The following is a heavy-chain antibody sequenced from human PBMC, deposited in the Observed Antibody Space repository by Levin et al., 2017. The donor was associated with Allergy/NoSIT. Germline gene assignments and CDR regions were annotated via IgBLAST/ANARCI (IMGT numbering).Heavy chain of an antibody. CDR1: GFTFSSYG. D-gene: IGHD2-2*01. CDR3: ARDRYCSSTSCSYAFDI. V-gene: IGHV3-33*01. CDR2: IWYDGSNK. Sequence: PGESLKISCAASGFTFSSYGMHWVRQAPGKGLEWVAVIWYDGSNKYYADSVKGRFTISRDNSKNTLYLQMNSLRAEDTAVYYCARDRYCSSTSCSYAFDIWGQGTMVTVSS. J-gene: IGHJ3*02.